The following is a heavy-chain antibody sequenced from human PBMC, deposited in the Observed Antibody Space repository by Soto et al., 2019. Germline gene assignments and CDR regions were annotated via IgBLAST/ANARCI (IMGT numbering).Heavy chain of an antibody. V-gene: IGHV1-8*01. CDR2: INPNSGNS. CDR3: ARGYYGGSENSYKKEFDC. D-gene: IGHD3-10*01. CDR1: GYSFTSYD. Sequence: GASVKVSCKASGYSFTSYDINWVRQATGQGLEWMGWINPNSGNSGYAQNFQGRVTMTRDTSLTTTYMELSSLTTEDTAVYYCARGYYGGSENSYKKEFDCWGQGTQVTVS. J-gene: IGHJ4*02.